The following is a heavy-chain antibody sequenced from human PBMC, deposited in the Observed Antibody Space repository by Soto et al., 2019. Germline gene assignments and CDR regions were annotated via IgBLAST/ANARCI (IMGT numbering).Heavy chain of an antibody. Sequence: PSETLSLTCAVYGGSFGGYYWSWIRQPPGKGLEWIGEINHSGSTNYNPSLKSRVTISVDTSKNQFSLKLSSVTAADTAVYYCARWYYYDSSGGSDFDYWGQGTLVTVSS. J-gene: IGHJ4*02. CDR2: INHSGST. CDR1: GGSFGGYY. V-gene: IGHV4-34*01. CDR3: ARWYYYDSSGGSDFDY. D-gene: IGHD3-22*01.